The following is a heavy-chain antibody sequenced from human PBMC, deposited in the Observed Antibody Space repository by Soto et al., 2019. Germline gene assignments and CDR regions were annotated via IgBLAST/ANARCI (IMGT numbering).Heavy chain of an antibody. CDR2: INSDGSST. Sequence: GSLRLSCAASGFTFSSYWMHWVRQAPGKGLVWVSRINSDGSSTSYADSVKGRFTISRDNAKNTLYLQMNSLRAEDTAVYYCAILTGDQYFDLWGRGTLVTVSS. CDR3: AILTGDQYFDL. V-gene: IGHV3-74*01. CDR1: GFTFSSYW. D-gene: IGHD7-27*01. J-gene: IGHJ2*01.